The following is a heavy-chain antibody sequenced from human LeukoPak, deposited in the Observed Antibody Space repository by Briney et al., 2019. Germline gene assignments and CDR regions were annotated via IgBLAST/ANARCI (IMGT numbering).Heavy chain of an antibody. CDR3: ASRKLGDDY. J-gene: IGHJ4*02. Sequence: SETLSLTCTISGGSVSDYYWSWIRQSPGKGLEWIGYIYHTGSTRYSPSLKSRVTISADTSQNQFSLKLSSVTAADTAVYYCASRKLGDDYWGQGTLVTVSS. D-gene: IGHD7-27*01. V-gene: IGHV4-59*02. CDR1: GGSVSDYY. CDR2: IYHTGST.